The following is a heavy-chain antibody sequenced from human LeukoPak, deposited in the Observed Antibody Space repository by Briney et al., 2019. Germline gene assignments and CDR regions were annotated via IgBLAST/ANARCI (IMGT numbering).Heavy chain of an antibody. CDR1: GFTFSSYA. Sequence: PGGSLRLSCAASGFTFSSYAMSWVRQAPGKGLEWVSAISGSGGSTYYADSVKGRFTISRDNSKNTLYLQMNSLRAEDTAVYYCAKDQGAMIVVPLAAFDIWGQGTMVTVSS. V-gene: IGHV3-23*01. D-gene: IGHD3-22*01. J-gene: IGHJ3*02. CDR3: AKDQGAMIVVPLAAFDI. CDR2: ISGSGGST.